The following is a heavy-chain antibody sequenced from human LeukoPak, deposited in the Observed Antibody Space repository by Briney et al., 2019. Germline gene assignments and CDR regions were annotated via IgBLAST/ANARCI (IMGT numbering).Heavy chain of an antibody. CDR2: IYYSGNT. J-gene: IGHJ4*02. CDR3: ARAQRRITTFDF. Sequence: SETLSLTCSVSGGSLSSYYWSWIRQPPGKGLEFVGYIYYSGNTNYSPSLKSRVTISLDTSKNQFSLKLTSVTTADTAVYYCARAQRRITTFDFWGQGTLVTVSS. D-gene: IGHD1-14*01. CDR1: GGSLSSYY. V-gene: IGHV4-59*01.